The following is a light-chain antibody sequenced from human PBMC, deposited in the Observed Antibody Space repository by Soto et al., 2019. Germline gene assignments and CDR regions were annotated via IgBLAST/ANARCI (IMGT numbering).Light chain of an antibody. CDR1: QSISTW. CDR2: DAS. CDR3: QQYNTYWT. V-gene: IGKV1-5*01. J-gene: IGKJ1*01. Sequence: DIQMTQSPSTLSASVGDRVTITCRASQSISTWLAWYQQKPGKAPKVLIYDASNLESGVPSRFSGNGSGTEFTLTISSLQPDDFATYYCQQYNTYWTFGQGTKVDIK.